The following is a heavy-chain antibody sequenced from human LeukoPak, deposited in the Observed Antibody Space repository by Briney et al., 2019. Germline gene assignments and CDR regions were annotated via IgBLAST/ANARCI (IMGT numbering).Heavy chain of an antibody. CDR3: AREVVATASAFDC. CDR1: GFSFSSFW. J-gene: IGHJ4*02. CDR2: IKDDGSVK. V-gene: IGHV3-7*03. Sequence: PGGSLRHSCTASGFSFSSFWMSWVRQAPGKGLEWVANIKDDGSVKNHVDSLKGRFSISRDNARNSLYLQISSLRAEDTAVYYCAREVVATASAFDCWGQGTLVTVSS. D-gene: IGHD2-21*01.